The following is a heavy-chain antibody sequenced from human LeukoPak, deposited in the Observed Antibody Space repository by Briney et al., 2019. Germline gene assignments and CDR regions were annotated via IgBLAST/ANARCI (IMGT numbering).Heavy chain of an antibody. V-gene: IGHV3-23*01. Sequence: GGSLRLSCAAFGFTFSRYAMRWVRQAQGKGREWVAGISGSVVSTSYADSVKARFPISRDNSKNPLYLQMNSLRAEDTAVYYCAKVQAGVVVVPAAPFDYWGPGTLVTVSS. J-gene: IGHJ4*02. CDR1: GFTFSRYA. D-gene: IGHD2-2*01. CDR3: AKVQAGVVVVPAAPFDY. CDR2: ISGSVVST.